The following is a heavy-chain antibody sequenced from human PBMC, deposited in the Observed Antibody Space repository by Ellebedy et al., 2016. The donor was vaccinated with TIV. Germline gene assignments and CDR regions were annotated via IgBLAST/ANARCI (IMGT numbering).Heavy chain of an antibody. D-gene: IGHD4-11*01. J-gene: IGHJ4*02. V-gene: IGHV3-53*01. CDR1: EFTVSSNF. CDR2: IHRGGST. CDR3: AGSTTITTMPY. Sequence: GESLKISCAASEFTVSSNFMSWVRQAPGKRVELVSVIHRGGSTYHTDSVKGRFTTSRDNSKITLYLHINSLRDEDTAVYYCAGSTTITTMPYWGQGTLVTVSS.